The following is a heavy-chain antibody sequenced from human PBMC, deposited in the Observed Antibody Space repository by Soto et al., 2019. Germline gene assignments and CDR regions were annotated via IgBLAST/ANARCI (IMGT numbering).Heavy chain of an antibody. Sequence: ASVKVSCKASGFTFTSFYMHWVRQAPGQGPEWMGIMHPHGGSTGYAQKFQGRVTLTRDTSTRTDYMELSSLRSDDTAVYYCAILYYYDSGDYYSNYQYYGMDVWGQGTTVTVS. CDR2: MHPHGGST. V-gene: IGHV1-46*01. J-gene: IGHJ6*02. CDR1: GFTFTSFY. CDR3: AILYYYDSGDYYSNYQYYGMDV. D-gene: IGHD3-22*01.